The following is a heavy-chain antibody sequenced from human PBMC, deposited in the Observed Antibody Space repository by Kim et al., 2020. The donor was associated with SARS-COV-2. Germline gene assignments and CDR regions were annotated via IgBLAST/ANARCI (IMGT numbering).Heavy chain of an antibody. CDR1: GFTFDDYA. Sequence: GGSLRLSCAASGFTFDDYAMHWVRQAPGKGLEWVSGISWNSGSIGYADSVKGRFTISRDNAKNSLYLQMNSLRAEDTALYYCAKASGIVWFGDHIDLDYWGQGTLVTVSS. V-gene: IGHV3-9*01. CDR3: AKASGIVWFGDHIDLDY. D-gene: IGHD3-10*01. J-gene: IGHJ4*02. CDR2: ISWNSGSI.